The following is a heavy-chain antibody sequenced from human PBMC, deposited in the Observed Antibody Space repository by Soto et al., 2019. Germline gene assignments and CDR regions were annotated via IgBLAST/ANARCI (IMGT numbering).Heavy chain of an antibody. CDR3: AKMKGGSIVVVPAGGFDP. CDR1: GFTFSSYA. V-gene: IGHV3-23*01. CDR2: ISGSGGST. J-gene: IGHJ5*02. Sequence: GGSLRLSCAASGFTFSSYAMSWVRQAPGKGLEWVSAISGSGGSTYYADSVKGRFTISRDNSKNTLYLQMNSLRAEDTAVYYCAKMKGGSIVVVPAGGFDPWGQGTLVTVSS. D-gene: IGHD2-2*01.